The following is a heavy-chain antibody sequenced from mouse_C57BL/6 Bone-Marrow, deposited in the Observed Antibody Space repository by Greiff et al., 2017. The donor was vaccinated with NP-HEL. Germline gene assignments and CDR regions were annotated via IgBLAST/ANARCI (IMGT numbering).Heavy chain of an antibody. CDR3: TRDYYGSSSMDY. Sequence: VQLKQSGTVLARPGASVKMSCKTSGYTFTSYWMHWVKQRPGQGLEWIGAIYPGSSDTSYNQKFKGKAKLTAVTSASTAYMELSSLTNEDAAVYYCTRDYYGSSSMDYWGQGTSVTVSS. V-gene: IGHV1-5*01. D-gene: IGHD1-1*01. J-gene: IGHJ4*01. CDR1: GYTFTSYW. CDR2: IYPGSSDT.